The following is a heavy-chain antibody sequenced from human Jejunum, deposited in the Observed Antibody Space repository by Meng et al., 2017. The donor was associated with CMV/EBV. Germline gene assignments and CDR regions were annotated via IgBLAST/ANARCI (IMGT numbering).Heavy chain of an antibody. CDR2: LYAGGDI. CDR1: GFTVTSNY. J-gene: IGHJ4*02. Sequence: EVQLVESGXGWVQPGGALRLSCAASGFTVTSNYMSWFRQAPGKGLEWVSVLYAGGDIFYADSVKGRFTISRDNSKNTLYLQMNSLRVEDTAVYYCMRDRRDADFRWGQGTLVTVSS. CDR3: MRDRRDADFR. V-gene: IGHV3-66*01. D-gene: IGHD4-17*01.